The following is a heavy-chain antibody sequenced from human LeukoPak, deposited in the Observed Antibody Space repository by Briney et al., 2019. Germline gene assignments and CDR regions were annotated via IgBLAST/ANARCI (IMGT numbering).Heavy chain of an antibody. CDR1: GDSISSYY. J-gene: IGHJ4*02. Sequence: SETLSLTCTVSGDSISSYYWSWVRQPPGKGLEWIGEIYHSGSTNYNPSLKSRVTLSVDKSRNQFSLKLSSVTAADTAVYYCARGRGYSGYDYRYYFDYWGQGTLVTVSS. D-gene: IGHD5-12*01. V-gene: IGHV4-59*12. CDR2: IYHSGST. CDR3: ARGRGYSGYDYRYYFDY.